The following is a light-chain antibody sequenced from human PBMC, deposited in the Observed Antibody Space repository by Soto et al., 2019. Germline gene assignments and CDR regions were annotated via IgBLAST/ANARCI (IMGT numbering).Light chain of an antibody. CDR2: DVS. CDR1: SSDVGGYNY. CDR3: SSYTSSSTPYVV. Sequence: QSVLTQPASVSGSPGQSMTISCTGTSSDVGGYNYVSWYQQHPGKAPKLMIYDVSNRPSGVSNRFSGSKSGNTASLTISGLQAEDEADYYCSSYTSSSTPYVVFGGGTKVTVL. J-gene: IGLJ2*01. V-gene: IGLV2-14*01.